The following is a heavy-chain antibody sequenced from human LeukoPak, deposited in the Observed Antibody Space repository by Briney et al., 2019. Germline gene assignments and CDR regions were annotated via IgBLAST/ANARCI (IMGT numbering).Heavy chain of an antibody. D-gene: IGHD6-19*01. Sequence: GGSLRLSCAASGFTFSNAWMNWVRQAPGKGLEWVGRIKSKTDGETTDYAAPVKGRFTISGDDSKNTLYPQMNSLKTEDTAVYYCTTDISGSGTFDYWGQGTLVTVSS. CDR2: IKSKTDGETT. CDR3: TTDISGSGTFDY. J-gene: IGHJ4*02. CDR1: GFTFSNAW. V-gene: IGHV3-15*01.